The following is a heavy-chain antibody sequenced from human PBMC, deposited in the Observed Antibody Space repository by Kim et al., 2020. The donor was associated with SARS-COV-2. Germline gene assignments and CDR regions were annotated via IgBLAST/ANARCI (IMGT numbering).Heavy chain of an antibody. CDR1: GYSFTSYW. D-gene: IGHD6-13*01. CDR3: ARQIPSHRIAAAGTDYFDY. J-gene: IGHJ4*02. V-gene: IGHV5-51*01. Sequence: GESLKISCKGSGYSFTSYWIGWVRQMPGKGLEWMGIIYPGDSDTRYSPSFQGQVTISADKSISTAYLQWSSLKASDTAMYYCARQIPSHRIAAAGTDYFDYWSQGTLVTVSS. CDR2: IYPGDSDT.